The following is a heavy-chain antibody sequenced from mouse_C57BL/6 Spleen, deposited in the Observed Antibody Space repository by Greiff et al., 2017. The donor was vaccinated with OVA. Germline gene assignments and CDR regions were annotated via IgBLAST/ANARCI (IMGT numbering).Heavy chain of an antibody. D-gene: IGHD1-3*01. CDR1: GYTFTSYW. Sequence: VQLQQSGAELVMPGASVKLSCKASGYTFTSYWMHWVKQRPGQGLEWIGEIDPSDSYTNYNQKFKGKSTLTVDKSSSTAYMQLSSLTSEDSAVYYCARAGRGSWFAYWGQGTLVTVSA. CDR3: ARAGRGSWFAY. V-gene: IGHV1-69*01. J-gene: IGHJ3*01. CDR2: IDPSDSYT.